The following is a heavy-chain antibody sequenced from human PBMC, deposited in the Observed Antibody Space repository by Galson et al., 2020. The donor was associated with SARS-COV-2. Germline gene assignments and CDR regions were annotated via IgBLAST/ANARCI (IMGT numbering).Heavy chain of an antibody. V-gene: IGHV1-24*01. D-gene: IGHD6-13*01. CDR2: FDPEDGET. J-gene: IGHJ5*02. CDR3: ATAPGIAAAGSWFDP. Sequence: EWMGGFDPEDGETIYARKFQGRVTMTEDTSTDTAYMELSSLRSEDTAVYYCATAPGIAAAGSWFDPWGQGTLVTVSS.